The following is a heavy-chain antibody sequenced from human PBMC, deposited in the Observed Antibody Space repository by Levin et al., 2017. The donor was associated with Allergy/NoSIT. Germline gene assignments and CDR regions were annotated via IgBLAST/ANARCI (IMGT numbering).Heavy chain of an antibody. CDR2: INTNTGNP. J-gene: IGHJ5*02. Sequence: ASVKVSCKASGYTFTSYAMNWVRQAPGQGLEWMGWINTNTGNPTYAQGFTGRFVFSLDTSVSTAYLQISSLKAEDTAVYYCAREGEYEMATMNGWFDPWGQGTLVTVSS. V-gene: IGHV7-4-1*02. D-gene: IGHD5-24*01. CDR3: AREGEYEMATMNGWFDP. CDR1: GYTFTSYA.